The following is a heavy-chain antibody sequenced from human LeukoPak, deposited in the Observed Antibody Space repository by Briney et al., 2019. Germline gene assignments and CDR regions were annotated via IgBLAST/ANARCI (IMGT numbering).Heavy chain of an antibody. CDR3: ARVGYGDLFCFDR. CDR1: GYTFTSYG. D-gene: IGHD4-17*01. CDR2: ITSHYGNT. V-gene: IGHV1-18*01. J-gene: IGHJ2*01. Sequence: ASVKVSCAASGYTFTSYGISWVRHAPGQGLVWVGWITSHYGNTNYTHRLQGRVTMTTDTSTRTAYMELRGLRSDDTAVCLCARVGYGDLFCFDRWGRATLVTVSA.